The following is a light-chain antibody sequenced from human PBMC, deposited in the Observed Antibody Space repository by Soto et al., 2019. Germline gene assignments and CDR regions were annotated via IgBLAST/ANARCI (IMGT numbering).Light chain of an antibody. V-gene: IGLV2-14*01. CDR3: SSYTRSSTRV. CDR2: EVS. Sequence: QSALTQPASVSGSPGQSITISCTGTSSDVGGYNYVSWYQQHPGKAPKLMIYEVSNRPSGVSNRFSGSKSGNTASLTISGLQAEYEADYYCSSYTRSSTRVFVGGTTLTVL. J-gene: IGLJ3*02. CDR1: SSDVGGYNY.